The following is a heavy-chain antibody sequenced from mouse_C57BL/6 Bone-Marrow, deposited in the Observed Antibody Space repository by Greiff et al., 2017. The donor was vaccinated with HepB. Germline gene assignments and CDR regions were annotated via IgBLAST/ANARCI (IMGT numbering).Heavy chain of an antibody. CDR3: ARSYYSNPAWFAY. CDR1: GYTFTSYT. Sequence: VQVVESGAELARPGASVKMSCKASGYTFTSYTMHWVKQRPGQGLEWIGYINPSSGYTKYNQKFKDKATLTADKSSSTAYMQLSSLTSEDSAVYYCARSYYSNPAWFAYWGQGTLVTVSA. D-gene: IGHD2-5*01. CDR2: INPSSGYT. J-gene: IGHJ3*01. V-gene: IGHV1-4*01.